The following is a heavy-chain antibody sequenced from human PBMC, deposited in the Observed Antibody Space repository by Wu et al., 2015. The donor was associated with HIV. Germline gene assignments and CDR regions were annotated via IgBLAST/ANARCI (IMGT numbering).Heavy chain of an antibody. CDR1: GYTFTAFY. J-gene: IGHJ4*02. V-gene: IGHV1-2*02. Sequence: QVQLIQSGAEMKKPGASVQVSCTASGYTFTAFYIHWVRQAPGQRPEWMGWINPINGATIYSENFEGGVTLTRDTSTNTAYMELSSLRSGDTAIYYCARDAPPITTEFDQWGQGTLVSVSS. CDR2: INPINGAT. D-gene: IGHD3-22*01. CDR3: ARDAPPITTEFDQ.